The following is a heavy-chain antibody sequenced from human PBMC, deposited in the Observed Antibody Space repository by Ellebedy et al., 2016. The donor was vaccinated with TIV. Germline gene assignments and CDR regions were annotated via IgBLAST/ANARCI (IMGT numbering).Heavy chain of an antibody. CDR3: ARRPVSGDYETVFDY. CDR2: VYYSGSA. D-gene: IGHD4-17*01. CDR1: GGSISSSRNY. Sequence: SETLSLTCTVSGGSISSSRNYWGWIRQPPGKGLEWIGSVYYSGSAYYNPSLKSRVTISVDTSKNQFSLRLSSVTAADTAVYYCARRPVSGDYETVFDYWGQGRLVTVSS. J-gene: IGHJ4*02. V-gene: IGHV4-39*01.